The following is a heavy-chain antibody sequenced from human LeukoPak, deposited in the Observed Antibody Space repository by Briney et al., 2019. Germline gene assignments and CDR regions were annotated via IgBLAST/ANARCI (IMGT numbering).Heavy chain of an antibody. CDR3: ARAPRGDYCTNGVCYMRAAGPRDPSFDY. Sequence: SETLSLTCTVSGGFISSSSYYWGWIRQPPGKGLEWFGSIYYSGSTYYNPSLKSRVTISVDTSKSQFSLKLSSVTAADTAVYYCARAPRGDYCTNGVCYMRAAGPRDPSFDYWGQGTLVTVSS. V-gene: IGHV4-39*07. CDR1: GGFISSSSYY. D-gene: IGHD2-8*01. J-gene: IGHJ4*02. CDR2: IYYSGST.